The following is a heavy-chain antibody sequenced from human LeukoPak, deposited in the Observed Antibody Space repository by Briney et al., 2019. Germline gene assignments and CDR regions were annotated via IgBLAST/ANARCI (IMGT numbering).Heavy chain of an antibody. CDR2: ISGSGGST. V-gene: IGHV3-23*01. CDR3: AKSPGIAAAGTGY. J-gene: IGHJ4*02. CDR1: GFPFSSYA. Sequence: GGSLRLSCAASGFPFSSYAISWLRQAPGKAVEWVSLISGSGGSTYYAASLKGRFTISRDNSKNTVYLQMNSLRGEDTAVYYCAKSPGIAAAGTGYWGQGTLVTVSS. D-gene: IGHD6-13*01.